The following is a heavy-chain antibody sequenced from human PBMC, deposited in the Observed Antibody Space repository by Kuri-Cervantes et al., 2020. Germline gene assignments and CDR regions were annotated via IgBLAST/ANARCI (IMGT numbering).Heavy chain of an antibody. V-gene: IGHV1-24*01. D-gene: IGHD3-22*01. CDR1: GYTLTELS. CDR3: ARATPDGSGSPYFY. J-gene: IGHJ4*02. CDR2: FDPEDGET. Sequence: ASVKVSCKVSGYTLTELSMHWVRQAPGKGLEWMGGFDPEDGETIYAQKVQGRVTMTTDTSTSTAYMEVRSLRSDDTAMYYCARATPDGSGSPYFYWGLGTPVTVSS.